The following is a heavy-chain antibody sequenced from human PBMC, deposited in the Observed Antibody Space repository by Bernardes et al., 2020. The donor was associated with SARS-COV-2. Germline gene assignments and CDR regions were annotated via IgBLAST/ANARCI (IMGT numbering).Heavy chain of an antibody. Sequence: GGSLRLSCAASGFSFTTYSMIWVRQAPGKGLEWVSSISRDSNYIFYADSLKGRFTISRDNAKNSLYLQMNALRVEDTAVYYCVRAGIVGASRGYFEYWGQGTLVTVSS. J-gene: IGHJ4*02. V-gene: IGHV3-21*01. CDR3: VRAGIVGASRGYFEY. D-gene: IGHD1-26*01. CDR2: ISRDSNYI. CDR1: GFSFTTYS.